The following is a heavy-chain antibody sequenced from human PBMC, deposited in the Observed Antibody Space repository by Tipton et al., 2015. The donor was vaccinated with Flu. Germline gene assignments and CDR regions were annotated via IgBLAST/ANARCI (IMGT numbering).Heavy chain of an antibody. CDR3: ARGGLRILIEPPSAGFDP. V-gene: IGHV4-59*12. D-gene: IGHD2/OR15-2a*01. J-gene: IGHJ5*02. CDR1: GGSIGKYY. Sequence: TLSLTCTISGGSIGKYYWSWIRQPPGKGLEWIGYVYYTGSTNYNPSLKSRVTMSLDTSKNQFSLKLKSVTAADSAVYYCARGGLRILIEPPSAGFDPWGQGTLVTVSS. CDR2: VYYTGST.